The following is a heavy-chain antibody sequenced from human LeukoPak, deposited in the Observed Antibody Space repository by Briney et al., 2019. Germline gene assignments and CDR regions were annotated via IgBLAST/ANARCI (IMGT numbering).Heavy chain of an antibody. Sequence: VASVKVSCKASGYTFTSYYTHWVRQAPGQGLEWMGRINPNSGGTNYAQKFQGRVTMTRDTSISTAYMELSRLRSDDTAVYYCARDHKSSSWYSDWGQGTLVTVSS. CDR1: GYTFTSYY. V-gene: IGHV1-2*06. D-gene: IGHD6-13*01. CDR3: ARDHKSSSWYSD. CDR2: INPNSGGT. J-gene: IGHJ4*02.